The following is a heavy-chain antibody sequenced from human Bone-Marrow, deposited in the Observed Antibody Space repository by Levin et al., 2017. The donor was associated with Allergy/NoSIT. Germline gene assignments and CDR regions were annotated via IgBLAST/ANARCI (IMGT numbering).Heavy chain of an antibody. D-gene: IGHD6-6*01. CDR3: ARDRGGGKYSSSSKRAYFDY. CDR2: ISSSSSYI. Sequence: GGSLRLSCAASGFTFSSYSMNWVRQAPGKGLEWVSSISSSSSYIYYADSVKGRFTISRDNAKNSLYLQMNSLRAEDTAVYYCARDRGGGKYSSSSKRAYFDYWGQGTLVTVSS. J-gene: IGHJ4*02. CDR1: GFTFSSYS. V-gene: IGHV3-21*01.